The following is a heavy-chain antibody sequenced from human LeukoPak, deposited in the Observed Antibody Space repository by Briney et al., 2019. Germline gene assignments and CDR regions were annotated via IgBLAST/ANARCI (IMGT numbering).Heavy chain of an antibody. J-gene: IGHJ3*02. D-gene: IGHD3-22*01. CDR1: GYTFTNYA. V-gene: IGHV1-18*01. Sequence: ASVKVSCKTSGYTFTNYAITWVRQAPGQGLEWMGWISANNANRNYAQKYQGRVTMTTDTSTSTGYMELRSLRFDDTAVYYCAGVHSRKDAFDIWGQGTMVTVSS. CDR2: ISANNANR. CDR3: AGVHSRKDAFDI.